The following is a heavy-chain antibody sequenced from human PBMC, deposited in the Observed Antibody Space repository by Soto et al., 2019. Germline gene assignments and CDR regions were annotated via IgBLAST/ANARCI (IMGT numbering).Heavy chain of an antibody. D-gene: IGHD1-26*01. Sequence: QVQLQESGPGLVKPSETLSLTCTVSGGSISNFYWSWIRQPPGKGLEWIGYIYYSGSTNYNPSLRSRVTISVDTSKNQFSLTLSSVTAADTAVYFCARRYGGNLDYWGQGTLVTVSS. CDR1: GGSISNFY. CDR3: ARRYGGNLDY. J-gene: IGHJ4*02. CDR2: IYYSGST. V-gene: IGHV4-59*08.